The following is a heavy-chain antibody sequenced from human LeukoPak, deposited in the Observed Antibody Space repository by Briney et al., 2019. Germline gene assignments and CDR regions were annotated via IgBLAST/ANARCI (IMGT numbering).Heavy chain of an antibody. CDR3: ARDRLRLNWFGP. CDR2: INPNSGGT. D-gene: IGHD2-21*02. CDR1: GYTFTGYY. J-gene: IGHJ5*02. Sequence: SVKDSCKASGYTFTGYYRHGVRQAPGQGLAWMGWINPNSGGTNYAQQFHGRVTMTRDTSISTAYMELSRLRSDDTALYYCARDRLRLNWFGPWGQGTLVTVSS. V-gene: IGHV1-2*02.